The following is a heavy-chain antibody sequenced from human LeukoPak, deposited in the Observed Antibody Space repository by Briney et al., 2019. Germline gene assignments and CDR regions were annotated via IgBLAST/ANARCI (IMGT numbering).Heavy chain of an antibody. J-gene: IGHJ4*02. D-gene: IGHD2-2*01. CDR3: ARHRSRYCSSTSCYADYSVDY. V-gene: IGHV4-39*01. CDR1: GGSISSSSYY. Sequence: PSETLSLTCAVSGGSISSSSYYWGWIRQPPGKGLEWIGSIYYSGSTYYNPSLKNRVTISVDTSKNQFSLKLSSVTAADTAVYYCARHRSRYCSSTSCYADYSVDYWGQGTLVTVSS. CDR2: IYYSGST.